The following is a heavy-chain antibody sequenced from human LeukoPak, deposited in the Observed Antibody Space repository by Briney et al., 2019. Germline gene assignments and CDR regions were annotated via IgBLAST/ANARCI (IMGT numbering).Heavy chain of an antibody. Sequence: PGGSLRLSCAASGFTFSSYSMNWVRQAPGKGLEWVSYISSSGSTIYYADSVKGRFTISRDNSKNTLYLQMNSLRAEDTAVYYCAKDSPTAVAAPNWFDPWGQGTLVTVSS. CDR1: GFTFSSYS. V-gene: IGHV3-48*01. D-gene: IGHD6-19*01. CDR3: AKDSPTAVAAPNWFDP. CDR2: ISSSGSTI. J-gene: IGHJ5*02.